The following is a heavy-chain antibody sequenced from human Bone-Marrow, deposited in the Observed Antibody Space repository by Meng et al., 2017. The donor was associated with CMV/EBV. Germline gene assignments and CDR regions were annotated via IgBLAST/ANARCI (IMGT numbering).Heavy chain of an antibody. J-gene: IGHJ5*02. V-gene: IGHV1-18*01. Sequence: ASVKVSCKTSGYTFSSYGIVWVRQAPGQGLEWMGWISAYNGNANYAQKLQGRVTMTTDTSTSTAYMELRSLRSDDTAVYYCARVSRGSSWTTNWFAPWGQGTRVTCSS. CDR1: GYTFSSYG. CDR2: ISAYNGNA. D-gene: IGHD6-13*01. CDR3: ARVSRGSSWTTNWFAP.